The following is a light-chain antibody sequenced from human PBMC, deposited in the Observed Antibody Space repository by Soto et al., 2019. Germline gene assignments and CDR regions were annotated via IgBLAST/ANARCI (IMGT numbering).Light chain of an antibody. CDR2: AAS. CDR1: QGISSY. J-gene: IGKJ4*01. CDR3: QQLNSYPLT. V-gene: IGKV1-9*01. Sequence: DIKLTQSPSFLSASVGDRVTITCRASQGISSYLAWYQQKPGKAPKLLIYAASTLQSGVPSRFSGSGSGTEFTLTISSLQPEDFANYYCQQLNSYPLTFGGGTKVEIK.